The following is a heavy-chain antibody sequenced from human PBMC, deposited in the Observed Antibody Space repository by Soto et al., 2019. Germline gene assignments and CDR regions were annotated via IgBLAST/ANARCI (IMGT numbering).Heavy chain of an antibody. CDR3: ARVSYYDFWSGYYPDY. V-gene: IGHV4-59*01. CDR2: IYYSGST. CDR1: GGSISSYY. J-gene: IGHJ4*02. D-gene: IGHD3-3*01. Sequence: SETLSLTCTVSGGSISSYYWSWIRQPPGKGLEWIGYIYYSGSTNYNPSLKSRVTISVDTSKNQFSLKLSSVTAADTAVYYCARVSYYDFWSGYYPDYWGQGTLVTVSS.